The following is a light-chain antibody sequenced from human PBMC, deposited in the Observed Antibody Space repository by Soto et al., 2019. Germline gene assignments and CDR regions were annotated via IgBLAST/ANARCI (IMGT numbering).Light chain of an antibody. Sequence: EIVMTQSPATLSVSPGERSTLSCRASQSVSSNLAWYQQKPGQSPRLLIYGASTRATGIPARFSGSGSGTEFTLTISSLQSEDFAVYYCQQYWTFGQGTKVEI. J-gene: IGKJ1*01. CDR3: QQYWT. V-gene: IGKV3-15*01. CDR2: GAS. CDR1: QSVSSN.